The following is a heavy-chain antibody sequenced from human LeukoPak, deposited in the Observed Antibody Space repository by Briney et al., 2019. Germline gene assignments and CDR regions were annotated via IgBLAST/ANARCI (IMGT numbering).Heavy chain of an antibody. Sequence: GGSLRLSCAASGFTFSSYEMDWVRQAPGKGLEWVSYISSSGSTIYYADSVKGRFTISRDNAKNSLYLQMNSLRAEDTAVYYCAELGITMIGGVWGKGTTATISS. V-gene: IGHV3-48*03. CDR2: ISSSGSTI. CDR1: GFTFSSYE. J-gene: IGHJ6*04. CDR3: AELGITMIGGV. D-gene: IGHD3-10*02.